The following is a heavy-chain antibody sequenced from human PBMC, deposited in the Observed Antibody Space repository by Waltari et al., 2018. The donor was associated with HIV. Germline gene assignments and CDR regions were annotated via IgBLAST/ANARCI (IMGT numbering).Heavy chain of an antibody. CDR1: GFTFSSYW. J-gene: IGHJ4*02. D-gene: IGHD2-15*01. V-gene: IGHV3-7*01. Sequence: EVQLVESGGGLVQPGGSLRLSCAASGFTFSSYWMTWVRQAPGKGLEWVANIKQEGSGKYYADSGKGRFTISRDNAKNSVYLQMNSLRAEDTAVYYCASLYCSGGSCYDYWGQGTLVTVSS. CDR3: ASLYCSGGSCYDY. CDR2: IKQEGSGK.